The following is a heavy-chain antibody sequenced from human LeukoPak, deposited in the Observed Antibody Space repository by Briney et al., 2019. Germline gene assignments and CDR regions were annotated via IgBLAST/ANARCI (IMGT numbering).Heavy chain of an antibody. CDR2: ISYDGSNK. V-gene: IGHV3-30*04. J-gene: IGHJ6*02. D-gene: IGHD2-15*01. Sequence: PGRSLRLSCAASGFTFSSYAMHWVRQAPGKGLEWVAVISYDGSNKYYADSVKGRFTISRDSSKNTLYLQMNSLRAEDTAVYYCARDGSGGSKTYYYYGMDVWGQGTTVTVSS. CDR1: GFTFSSYA. CDR3: ARDGSGGSKTYYYYGMDV.